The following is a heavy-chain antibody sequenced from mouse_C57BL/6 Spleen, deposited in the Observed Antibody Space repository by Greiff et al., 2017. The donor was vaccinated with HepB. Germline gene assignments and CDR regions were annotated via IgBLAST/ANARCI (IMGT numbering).Heavy chain of an antibody. CDR3: ERSIYDGYPAGFAY. V-gene: IGHV1-26*01. CDR1: GYTFTDYY. Sequence: VQLQQSGPELVKPGASVKISCKASGYTFTDYYMNWVKQSHGKSLEWIGDINPNNGGTSYNQKFKGKATLTVEKSSSTAYMERRSLTSEDSAVYYCERSIYDGYPAGFAYWGQGTLVTVSA. CDR2: INPNNGGT. J-gene: IGHJ3*01. D-gene: IGHD2-3*01.